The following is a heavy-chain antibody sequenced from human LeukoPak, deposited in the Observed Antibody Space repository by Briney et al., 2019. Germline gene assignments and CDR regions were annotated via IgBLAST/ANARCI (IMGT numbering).Heavy chain of an antibody. CDR2: IYYSGST. J-gene: IGHJ6*03. CDR3: VYGRYYYYMDV. D-gene: IGHD3-10*01. V-gene: IGHV4-59*08. Sequence: PSETLSLTCTVSGGSISSYYWSWIRQPPGKGLEWIGYIYYSGSTNYNPSLMSRVTISVDTSKNQFSLKLSSVTAADTAVYYCVYGRYYYYMDVWGKGTTVTVSS. CDR1: GGSISSYY.